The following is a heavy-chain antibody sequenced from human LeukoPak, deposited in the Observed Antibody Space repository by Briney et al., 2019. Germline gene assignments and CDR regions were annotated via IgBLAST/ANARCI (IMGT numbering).Heavy chain of an antibody. Sequence: SETLSLXCTVSGGSISSSSYYWGWIRQPPVKGLEWIGSIYYSGSTYYNPSLKSRVTISVDTSKNQFSLKLSSVTAADTAVYYCARLTPGIAVAGTVDYWGQGTLVTVSS. J-gene: IGHJ4*02. D-gene: IGHD6-19*01. V-gene: IGHV4-39*01. CDR2: IYYSGST. CDR1: GGSISSSSYY. CDR3: ARLTPGIAVAGTVDY.